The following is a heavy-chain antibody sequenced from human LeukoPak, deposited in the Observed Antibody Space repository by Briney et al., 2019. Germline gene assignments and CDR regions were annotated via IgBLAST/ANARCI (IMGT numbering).Heavy chain of an antibody. CDR3: ARHINPYGSGSYADY. CDR2: ISGGGGST. CDR1: GFTFSDYN. V-gene: IGHV3-11*04. Sequence: GGSLRLSCEPSGFTFSDYNMGWIRQAPGKGLEWVSYISGGGGSTYYADSVKGRFTISRDNSKNTLYLQMNSLRSEDTAVYYCARHINPYGSGSYADYWDQGTLVTVSS. J-gene: IGHJ4*02. D-gene: IGHD3-10*01.